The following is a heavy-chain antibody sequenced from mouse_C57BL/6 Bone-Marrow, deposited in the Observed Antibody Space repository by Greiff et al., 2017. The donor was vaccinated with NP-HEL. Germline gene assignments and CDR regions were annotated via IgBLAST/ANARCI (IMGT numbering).Heavy chain of an antibody. Sequence: QVQLQQSGAALVKPGASVKMSCKASGYTFTSYWLTWVKQRPGQGLEWIGDIYPGSGSTNYNEKFKSKATLTVDTSSSTASMQLSSLTSEDSAVYYCARTPLYFAWFAYWGQGTLVTVSA. CDR3: ARTPLYFAWFAY. J-gene: IGHJ3*01. V-gene: IGHV1-55*01. CDR1: GYTFTSYW. CDR2: IYPGSGST. D-gene: IGHD2-3*01.